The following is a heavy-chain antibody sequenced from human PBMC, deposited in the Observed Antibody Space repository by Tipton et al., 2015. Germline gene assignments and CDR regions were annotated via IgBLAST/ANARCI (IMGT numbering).Heavy chain of an antibody. CDR3: ARDLEHGMDV. V-gene: IGHV4-59*01. J-gene: IGHJ6*02. CDR1: GDSISNYY. Sequence: TLSLTCTVSGDSISNYYWSWIRQPPGKGLEWIGYIHSTGSTDYNPSLKRRVTISLDTSKNQFSLTLNSVTAADTAVYYCARDLEHGMDVWGQGTTVTVSS. D-gene: IGHD5-24*01. CDR2: IHSTGST.